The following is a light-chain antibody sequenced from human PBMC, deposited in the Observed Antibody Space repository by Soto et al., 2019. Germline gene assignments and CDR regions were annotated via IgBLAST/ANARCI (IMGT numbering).Light chain of an antibody. CDR2: DVN. J-gene: IGLJ7*01. CDR3: TSYASGSSHVV. CDR1: SSDIGGYDD. V-gene: IGLV2-14*01. Sequence: QSALTQPASVSGSPGQSITLSCTGTSSDIGGYDDVSWYQRHPGKAPKLIIYDVNNRPSGVSNRFSSSKSGNTASLTISGLQAEDEADYYCTSYASGSSHVVFGGGTQLTVL.